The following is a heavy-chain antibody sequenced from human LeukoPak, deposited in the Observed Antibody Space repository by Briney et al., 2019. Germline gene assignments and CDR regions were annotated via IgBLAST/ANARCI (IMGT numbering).Heavy chain of an antibody. Sequence: PGGSLRLSCAASGFTVSSYFMSWVRQAPGKGLEWVSVIHSGGSTLYADSVKGRFTISRHNSKNTLYLQVNSLRAEDTAVYFCAREMNDRELDFFYGMDVWGQGTTVTVSS. CDR3: AREMNDRELDFFYGMDV. CDR1: GFTVSSYF. J-gene: IGHJ6*02. D-gene: IGHD1-1*01. CDR2: IHSGGST. V-gene: IGHV3-53*04.